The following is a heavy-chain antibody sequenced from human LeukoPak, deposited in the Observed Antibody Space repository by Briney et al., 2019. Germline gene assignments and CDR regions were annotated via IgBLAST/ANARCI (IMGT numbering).Heavy chain of an antibody. Sequence: HAGVSLRLSCAASGFTFSSYAMSWVRQSPGEGVEWLSAISGSGGSTYYADSVKGRFTISRDNSKNTLYLKMNSLRAVDTAVYYCAKDSCSSTSCRGYFDYWGQGTLVTVSS. J-gene: IGHJ4*02. CDR2: ISGSGGST. CDR1: GFTFSSYA. CDR3: AKDSCSSTSCRGYFDY. V-gene: IGHV3-23*01. D-gene: IGHD2-2*01.